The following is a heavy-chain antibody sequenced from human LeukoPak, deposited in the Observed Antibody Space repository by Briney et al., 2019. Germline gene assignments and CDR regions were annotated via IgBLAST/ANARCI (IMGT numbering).Heavy chain of an antibody. Sequence: GGPLTLFCTASGFPFRNHYMLWLRHSPGKARVSVSRIDPNGWHTPYADSVKGRFTIYRDNAKITLYLQMNALGAEDTALYYCVRGSTDWNGMDVWGQGTTVTVSS. CDR1: GFPFRNHY. V-gene: IGHV3-74*01. CDR3: VRGSTDWNGMDV. J-gene: IGHJ6*02. CDR2: IDPNGWHT. D-gene: IGHD6-19*01.